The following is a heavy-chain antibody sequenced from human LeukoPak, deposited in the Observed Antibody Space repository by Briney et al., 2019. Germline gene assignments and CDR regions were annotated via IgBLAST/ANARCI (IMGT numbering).Heavy chain of an antibody. D-gene: IGHD3-9*01. CDR1: GYTFTGYA. V-gene: IGHV1-3*01. CDR3: ARIRLDYDILTGYYGGYFDY. J-gene: IGHJ4*02. CDR2: INAGNGNT. Sequence: GASVKVSCKASGYTFTGYAMHWVRQAPGQRLEWMGWINAGNGNTKYSQKFQGRVTITRDTSASTAYMELSSLRSEDTAVYYCARIRLDYDILTGYYGGYFDYWGQGTLVTVSS.